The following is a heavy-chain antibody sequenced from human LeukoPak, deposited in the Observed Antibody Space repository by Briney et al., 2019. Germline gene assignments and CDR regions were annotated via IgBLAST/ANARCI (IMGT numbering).Heavy chain of an antibody. D-gene: IGHD6-19*01. V-gene: IGHV3-30*02. J-gene: IGHJ4*02. CDR3: ATHSSGWYHLPFDY. CDR2: IRYDGSNK. Sequence: PGGSLRLSCAASGFTFSSYGMHWVRQAPGKGLEWVAFIRYDGSNKYYADSVKGRFTISRDNSKNTLYLQMNSLRAEDTAVYYCATHSSGWYHLPFDYWGQGTLVTVSS. CDR1: GFTFSSYG.